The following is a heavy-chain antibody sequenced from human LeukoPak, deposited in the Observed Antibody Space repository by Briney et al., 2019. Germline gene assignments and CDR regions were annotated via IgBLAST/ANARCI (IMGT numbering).Heavy chain of an antibody. CDR3: ARGVLTGYYDSSGLYYFDY. J-gene: IGHJ4*02. CDR2: IYHSGST. CDR1: GGSISSGGYS. V-gene: IGHV4-30-2*01. Sequence: SQTLSLTCAVSGGSISSGGYSWSWIRQPPGKGLEWIGYIYHSGSTYYNPSLKSRVTISVDRSKNQFSLKLSSVTAADTAVYYCARGVLTGYYDSSGLYYFDYWGQGTLVTVSS. D-gene: IGHD3-22*01.